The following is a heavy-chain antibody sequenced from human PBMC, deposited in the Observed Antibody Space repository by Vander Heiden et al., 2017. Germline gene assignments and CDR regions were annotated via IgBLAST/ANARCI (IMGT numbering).Heavy chain of an antibody. D-gene: IGHD2-15*01. V-gene: IGHV1-69*01. CDR2: ILPIFGTP. CDR1: GAPVSSFP. Sequence: QAHLLASGAGVKKPGSSVKVHCNTSGAPVSSFPPRWWRQHPGQGLGWMGVILPIFGTPTYSQKFHGRVTITADESTSTAYLDLSNLRYEDTAMYFCARERGHSGGSDRGIFRNAFDIWGQGTMVTVSS. J-gene: IGHJ3*02. CDR3: ARERGHSGGSDRGIFRNAFDI.